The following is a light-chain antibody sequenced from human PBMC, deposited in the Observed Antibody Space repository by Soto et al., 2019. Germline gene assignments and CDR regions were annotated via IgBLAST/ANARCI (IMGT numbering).Light chain of an antibody. J-gene: IGKJ5*01. CDR3: QQYYNWPPIT. V-gene: IGKV3-15*01. CDR2: GAS. Sequence: EILMTHSPAILSVSPCERATLSFSASQSVTSNLAWFQQKPGQAPRLLIYGASTRATGVPDRFSGSGSGTEFTLTISSLQSEDIAVYFCQQYYNWPPITFGQGTRLEIK. CDR1: QSVTSN.